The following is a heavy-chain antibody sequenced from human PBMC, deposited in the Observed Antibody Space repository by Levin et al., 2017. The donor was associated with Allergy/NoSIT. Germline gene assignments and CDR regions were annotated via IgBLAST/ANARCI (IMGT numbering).Heavy chain of an antibody. CDR3: ARSYYYDSSGYLNAFDY. J-gene: IGHJ4*02. V-gene: IGHV1-69*01. Sequence: KISCKASGGTFSSYAISWVRQAPGQGLEWMGGIIPIFGTANYAQKFQGRVTITADESTSTAYMELSSLRSEDTAVYYCARSYYYDSSGYLNAFDYWGQGTLVTVSS. CDR2: IIPIFGTA. CDR1: GGTFSSYA. D-gene: IGHD3-22*01.